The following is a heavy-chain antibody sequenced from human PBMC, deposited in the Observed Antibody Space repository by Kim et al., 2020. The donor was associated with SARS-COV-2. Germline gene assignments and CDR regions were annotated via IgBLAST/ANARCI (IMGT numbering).Heavy chain of an antibody. V-gene: IGHV3-48*01. CDR2: ISTDGTVI. J-gene: IGHJ6*02. D-gene: IGHD3-16*01. CDR3: VREVMGGAGLDV. Sequence: GGSLRLSCVTSGFPFSLYAMNWVRQAPGKGLEWVSYISTDGTVIYYADSVKGRFTFSRSTATNSVFLQMNSLRVEDTAMYYCVREVMGGAGLDVWGQGST. CDR1: GFPFSLYA.